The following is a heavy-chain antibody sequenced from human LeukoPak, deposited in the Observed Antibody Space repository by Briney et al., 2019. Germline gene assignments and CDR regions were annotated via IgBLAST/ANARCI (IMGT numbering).Heavy chain of an antibody. D-gene: IGHD3-16*01. CDR3: ATLRTRPAYYYYYYMDV. CDR1: GGSFSGYY. J-gene: IGHJ6*03. CDR2: INHSGST. Sequence: SETLSLTCAVYGGSFSGYYWSWIRQPPGKGLEWIGEINHSGSTNYNPSLKSRVTISVDTSKNQFSLKLNSVTAADTAVYYCATLRTRPAYYYYYYMDVWGKGTTVTVSS. V-gene: IGHV4-34*01.